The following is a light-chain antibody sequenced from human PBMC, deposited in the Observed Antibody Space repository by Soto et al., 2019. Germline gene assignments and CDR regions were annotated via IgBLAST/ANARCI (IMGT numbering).Light chain of an antibody. CDR3: ASWDASLNGWV. Sequence: QSVLTQPPSASGTPGQSVTISCSGSMSNIGSDTVNWYQQLPGTAPKLLIHRSNQRPSGVPGRFSGSKSGTSASLASSGLQPEDEADYHCASWDASLNGWVFGGGTQLTVL. J-gene: IGLJ3*02. V-gene: IGLV1-44*01. CDR1: MSNIGSDT. CDR2: RSN.